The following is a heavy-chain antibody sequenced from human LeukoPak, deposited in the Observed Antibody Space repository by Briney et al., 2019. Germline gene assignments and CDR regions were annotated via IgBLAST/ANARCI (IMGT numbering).Heavy chain of an antibody. CDR1: GYTFTSYY. Sequence: HWASVKVSCKASGYTFTSYYMHWVRQAPGQGLEWMGIINPSGGSTSYAQKFQGRVTMTRDTSTSTVYMELSSLRSEDTAVYYCARVAYYYGSGSYYNRSTYAFDIWGQGTMVTVSS. V-gene: IGHV1-46*01. J-gene: IGHJ3*02. CDR3: ARVAYYYGSGSYYNRSTYAFDI. D-gene: IGHD3-10*01. CDR2: INPSGGST.